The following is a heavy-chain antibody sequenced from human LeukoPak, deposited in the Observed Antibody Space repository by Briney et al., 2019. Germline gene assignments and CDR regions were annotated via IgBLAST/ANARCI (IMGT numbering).Heavy chain of an antibody. V-gene: IGHV3-48*03. Sequence: GGSLRLSCAASGFTFSRYEMNWVRQAPGKGLVWVSYISSSGSTIYYADSVKGRFTISRDNAKNSLYLQMNSLRAEDTAVYYCAELGITMIGGVWGKGTTVTISS. D-gene: IGHD3-10*02. CDR3: AELGITMIGGV. CDR1: GFTFSRYE. J-gene: IGHJ6*04. CDR2: ISSSGSTI.